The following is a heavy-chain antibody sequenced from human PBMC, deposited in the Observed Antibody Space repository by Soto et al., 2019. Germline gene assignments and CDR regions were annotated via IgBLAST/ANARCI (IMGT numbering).Heavy chain of an antibody. Sequence: EVQLLESGGGLVQPGGSLRLSCAASGFTFSSYAMSWVRQAPGKGLEWVSAISGSGGSTYCADSVKGRFTISRDNSKNTLYLQMNSLRAEDTAVYYCANPSRRKPTPIYYFDYWGQGTLVTVSS. D-gene: IGHD2-15*01. J-gene: IGHJ4*02. CDR3: ANPSRRKPTPIYYFDY. CDR2: ISGSGGST. V-gene: IGHV3-23*01. CDR1: GFTFSSYA.